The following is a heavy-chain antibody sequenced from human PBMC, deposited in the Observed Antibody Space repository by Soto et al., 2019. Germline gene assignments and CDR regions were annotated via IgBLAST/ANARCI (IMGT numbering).Heavy chain of an antibody. Sequence: EVQVVESGGGLVKPGGSLRLSCAASGFTFSSYSMNWVRQAPGKGLEWVSSISSTSSYIYYADSVKGRFTISRDNAKXXXXXXXXXXXXXXXXXXXXXXXXXXXXXXXYDAFDIWGQGTMDTASS. CDR2: ISSTSSYI. J-gene: IGHJ3*02. CDR3: XXXXXXXXXXXYDAFDI. CDR1: GFTFSSYS. V-gene: IGHV3-21*01.